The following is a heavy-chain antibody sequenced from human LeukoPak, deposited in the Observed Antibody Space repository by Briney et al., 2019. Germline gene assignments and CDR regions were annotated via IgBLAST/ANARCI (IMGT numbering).Heavy chain of an antibody. V-gene: IGHV4-59*01. D-gene: IGHD5-24*01. CDR1: GGSISSYY. CDR3: ARGGRRRWGIGNYCYYMDV. Sequence: PSETLSLTCTVSGGSISSYYWSWIRQPPGKGLEWIGYIYYSGNTNYNPSLKSRVTISVDTSKNQFSLKLSSVTAADTAVYYCARGGRRRWGIGNYCYYMDVWGKGTTVTVSS. J-gene: IGHJ6*03. CDR2: IYYSGNT.